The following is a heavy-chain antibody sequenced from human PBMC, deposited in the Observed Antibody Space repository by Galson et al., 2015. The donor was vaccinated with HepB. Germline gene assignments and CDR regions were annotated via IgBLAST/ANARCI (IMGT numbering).Heavy chain of an antibody. CDR1: GFSFNKFP. D-gene: IGHD4-17*01. CDR2: ISYTGSYI. Sequence: SLRLSCAAFGFSFNKFPMHWVRQAPGKGLEWVAVISYTGSYIAYAEFGRGRFTISRDNSKNALYLQMNSLRVEDTALYYCVRPRGAGAGDYQNWHFDLWGRGTLVTVSS. V-gene: IGHV3-30-3*01. J-gene: IGHJ2*01. CDR3: VRPRGAGAGDYQNWHFDL.